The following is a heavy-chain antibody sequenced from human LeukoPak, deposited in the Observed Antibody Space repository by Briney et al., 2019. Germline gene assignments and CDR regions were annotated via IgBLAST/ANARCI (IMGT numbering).Heavy chain of an antibody. J-gene: IGHJ4*02. V-gene: IGHV3-33*01. D-gene: IGHD4-23*01. Sequence: GGSLRLSCAASGFTFSSYGMHWVRQAPGKGLEWVAVIWYGGSNKYYADSVKGRFTISRDNSKNTLYLQMNSLRAEDTAVYYCARGPVVTPVDYWGQGTLVTVSS. CDR1: GFTFSSYG. CDR3: ARGPVVTPVDY. CDR2: IWYGGSNK.